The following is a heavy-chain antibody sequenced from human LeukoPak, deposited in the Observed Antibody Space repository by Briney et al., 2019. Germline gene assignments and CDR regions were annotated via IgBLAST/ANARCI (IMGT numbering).Heavy chain of an antibody. CDR3: TSSGYVWDYFDY. Sequence: PGGTLRLSCAASGFTFSSYGMSWVRQAPGKGLEWVSAISGSGGSTYYADSVKGRFTISRDNSKNTLYLQMNSLRAEDTAVYYCTSSGYVWDYFDYWGQGTLVTVSS. D-gene: IGHD5-12*01. V-gene: IGHV3-23*01. J-gene: IGHJ4*02. CDR2: ISGSGGST. CDR1: GFTFSSYG.